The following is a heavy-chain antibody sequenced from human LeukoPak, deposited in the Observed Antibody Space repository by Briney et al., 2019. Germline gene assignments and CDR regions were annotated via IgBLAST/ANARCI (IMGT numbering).Heavy chain of an antibody. Sequence: SETLSLTCAVYGGSLSGYYWSWIRQPPGKGLEWVGEINPSVSTNYNPSLRSRVPISVATAKKQSSLKLSSVTASDTAVYYCARLRRSGSYQYYYYYYMDVWGKGTTVTVSS. J-gene: IGHJ6*03. V-gene: IGHV4-34*01. CDR3: ARLRRSGSYQYYYYYYMDV. CDR1: GGSLSGYY. CDR2: INPSVST. D-gene: IGHD3-10*01.